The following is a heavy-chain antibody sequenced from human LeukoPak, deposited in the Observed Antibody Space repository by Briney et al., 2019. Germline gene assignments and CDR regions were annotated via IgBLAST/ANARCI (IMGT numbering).Heavy chain of an antibody. CDR1: GYSISSGYY. J-gene: IGHJ3*02. CDR3: ARYSRYFDWLSSHYAFDI. D-gene: IGHD3-9*01. V-gene: IGHV4-38-2*02. Sequence: SETLSLTCTVSGYSISSGYYWGWIRQAPGKGLEWIGSIYNSGSTYYNPSLKSRVTISVDMSKNQFSLKLSSVTAADTAVYYCARYSRYFDWLSSHYAFDIWGQGTMVTVSS. CDR2: IYNSGST.